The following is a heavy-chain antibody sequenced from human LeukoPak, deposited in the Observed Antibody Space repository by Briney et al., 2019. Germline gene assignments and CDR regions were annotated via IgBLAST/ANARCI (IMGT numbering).Heavy chain of an antibody. J-gene: IGHJ4*02. V-gene: IGHV4-59*01. Sequence: KPSETLSLTCTLSGGSISSYYWSWIRQPPGKGLKWIGYIYYSGSTNYSPSLKSRVTISVVTSKNQFSLKLSSVTAADTAVYYCARVRRSAVAGLWFDYWGQGTLVTFSS. CDR1: GGSISSYY. CDR3: ARVRRSAVAGLWFDY. D-gene: IGHD6-19*01. CDR2: IYYSGST.